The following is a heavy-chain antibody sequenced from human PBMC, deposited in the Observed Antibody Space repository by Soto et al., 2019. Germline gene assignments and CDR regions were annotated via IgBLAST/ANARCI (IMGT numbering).Heavy chain of an antibody. CDR1: GDSISSGDYY. Sequence: QVQLQESGPGLVKPSQTLSLTCTVSGDSISSGDYYWTWIRQPPGKGLEWIGYIYYSGTTYYNPALKSRVTISVDTSNGQFSLRLTSVTAADTAVYYCARDWNYVRGYNMDVWGQGTTVTVSS. CDR2: IYYSGTT. V-gene: IGHV4-30-4*01. J-gene: IGHJ6*02. D-gene: IGHD3-16*01. CDR3: ARDWNYVRGYNMDV.